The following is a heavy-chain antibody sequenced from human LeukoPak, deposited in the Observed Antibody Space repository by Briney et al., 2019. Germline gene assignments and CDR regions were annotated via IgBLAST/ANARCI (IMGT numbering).Heavy chain of an antibody. J-gene: IGHJ6*02. Sequence: GASVKVSCKTSGYTFTRCAVHWVRQAPGQRLEWMGWIHADSGNTNYAQKLQGRVTMTTDTSTSTAYMELRSLRSDDTAVYYCARQSYESHYYYYGMDVWGQGTTVTVSS. D-gene: IGHD5-12*01. CDR2: IHADSGNT. CDR1: GYTFTRCA. V-gene: IGHV1-3*01. CDR3: ARQSYESHYYYYGMDV.